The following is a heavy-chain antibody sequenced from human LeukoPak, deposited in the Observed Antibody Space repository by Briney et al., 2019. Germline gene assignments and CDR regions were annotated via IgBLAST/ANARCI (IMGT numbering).Heavy chain of an antibody. Sequence: GGSLRLSCAASGFTFSSYWMHWVRQAPGKRLVRVSRINSDGSSTSYADSVKGRFTISRDNAKNTLYLQMNSLRAEDTAVYYCATDTGYSSSWYEGYYFDYWGQGTLVTVSS. CDR2: INSDGSST. J-gene: IGHJ4*02. CDR3: ATDTGYSSSWYEGYYFDY. V-gene: IGHV3-74*01. CDR1: GFTFSSYW. D-gene: IGHD6-13*01.